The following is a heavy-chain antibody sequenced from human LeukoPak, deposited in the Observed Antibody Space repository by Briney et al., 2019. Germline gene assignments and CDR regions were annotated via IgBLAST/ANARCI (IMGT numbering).Heavy chain of an antibody. Sequence: GGSLRLSCAASGFTFSSSAMSWVRQAPGKGLEWVSNISGSGSGGSTYYADSVKGRFTISRDNSKNTLYLQMNSLRAGDTAVYYCAKSGYNRFDYWGQGTLVTVSS. V-gene: IGHV3-23*01. J-gene: IGHJ4*02. D-gene: IGHD5-24*01. CDR3: AKSGYNRFDY. CDR2: ISGSGSGGST. CDR1: GFTFSSSA.